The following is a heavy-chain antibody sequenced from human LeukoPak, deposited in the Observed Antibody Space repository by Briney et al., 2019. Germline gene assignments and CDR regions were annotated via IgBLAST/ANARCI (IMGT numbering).Heavy chain of an antibody. J-gene: IGHJ5*02. D-gene: IGHD5-18*01. CDR2: IKQDGSEK. CDR1: GFTFSSYW. V-gene: IGHV3-7*01. Sequence: PGGSLRLSCAASGFTFSSYWMSWVRQAPGKGLEWVANIKQDGSEKYYVDSVKGRFTISRDNVKNSLYLQMNSLRAEDTAVYYCARDISAMVTYWFDPWGQGTLVTVSS. CDR3: ARDISAMVTYWFDP.